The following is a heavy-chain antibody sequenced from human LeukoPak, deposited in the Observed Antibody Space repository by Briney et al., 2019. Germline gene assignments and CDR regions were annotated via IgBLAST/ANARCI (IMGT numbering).Heavy chain of an antibody. CDR2: IKAGADGGTI. V-gene: IGHV3-15*07. J-gene: IGHJ4*02. Sequence: GSLRPSCAASGFAFSSTWMNWVRQAPGKGLEWVGRIKAGADGGTIDYAAPVKGRFIISRDDLKDTLYLQMNSLKTEDTGIYYCTTTRTYWGQGTLVTVSS. CDR1: GFAFSSTW. CDR3: TTTRTY.